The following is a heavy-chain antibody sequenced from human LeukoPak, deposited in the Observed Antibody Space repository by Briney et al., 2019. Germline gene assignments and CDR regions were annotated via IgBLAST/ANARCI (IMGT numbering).Heavy chain of an antibody. J-gene: IGHJ3*02. CDR1: GGSISSSNW. CDR3: ARVRSVYSSSGGAFDI. D-gene: IGHD6-13*01. V-gene: IGHV4-4*02. Sequence: SETLSLTCAVSGGSISSSNWWSSVRQPPGTGLEWIGEIYHSGSTNYDPSLKSRVTISVDKSKNQFSLKLSSVTAADTAVYYCARVRSVYSSSGGAFDIWGQGTMVTVSS. CDR2: IYHSGST.